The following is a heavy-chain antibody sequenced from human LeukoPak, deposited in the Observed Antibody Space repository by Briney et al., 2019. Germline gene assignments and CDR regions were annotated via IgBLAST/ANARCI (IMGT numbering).Heavy chain of an antibody. CDR2: ITGGGGTA. CDR1: GFTFSSFV. D-gene: IGHD5-12*01. CDR3: ARGGLATDLDY. Sequence: GGSLRLSCAASGFTFSSFVMSGVRQAPGKGLERVSGITGGGGTAYYADSVKGRFTISRDNSKNTLFLQMNSLRAEDTAVYYCARGGLATDLDYWGQGTLVTVSS. V-gene: IGHV3-23*01. J-gene: IGHJ4*02.